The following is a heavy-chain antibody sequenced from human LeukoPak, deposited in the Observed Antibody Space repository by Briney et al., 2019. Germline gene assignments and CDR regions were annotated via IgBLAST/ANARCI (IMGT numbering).Heavy chain of an antibody. Sequence: GGSLRLSCAGSGFAFSSYWMNWVRQAPGKGLEWVANIKQDGGEKYYVDSVKGRFTISRDNAKNSLYLQMNSLRAEDTAAYYCARESEEATGGFDYWGQGTLVTVSS. CDR2: IKQDGGEK. J-gene: IGHJ4*02. CDR1: GFAFSSYW. CDR3: ARESEEATGGFDY. V-gene: IGHV3-7*03. D-gene: IGHD7-27*01.